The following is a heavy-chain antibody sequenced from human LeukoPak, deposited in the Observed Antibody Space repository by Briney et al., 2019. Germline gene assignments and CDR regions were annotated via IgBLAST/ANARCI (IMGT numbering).Heavy chain of an antibody. CDR1: GYTFTSYY. CDR3: ARGNDWWFGELLPFDY. V-gene: IGHV1-46*01. CDR2: INPSGGST. D-gene: IGHD3-10*01. J-gene: IGHJ4*02. Sequence: GASVKVSCKASGYTFTSYYMHWVRQAPGQGLEWMGIINPSGGSTSYAQKFQGRVTMTRDMSTSTVYMELSSLRSDDTAVYYCARGNDWWFGELLPFDYWGQGTLVTVSS.